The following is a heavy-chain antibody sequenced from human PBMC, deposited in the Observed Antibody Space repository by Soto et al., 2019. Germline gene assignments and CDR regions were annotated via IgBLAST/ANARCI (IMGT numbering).Heavy chain of an antibody. D-gene: IGHD7-27*01. CDR1: GFTFSSYS. Sequence: GGSLRLSCAASGFTFSSYSMNWVRQAPGKGLEWVSSISSSSYIYYADSVKGRSTISRDNAKNSLYLQMNSLRAEDTAVYYCARRHKAHWDYYYYYMDVWGKGTTVTVSS. CDR3: ARRHKAHWDYYYYYMDV. J-gene: IGHJ6*03. V-gene: IGHV3-21*01. CDR2: ISSSSYI.